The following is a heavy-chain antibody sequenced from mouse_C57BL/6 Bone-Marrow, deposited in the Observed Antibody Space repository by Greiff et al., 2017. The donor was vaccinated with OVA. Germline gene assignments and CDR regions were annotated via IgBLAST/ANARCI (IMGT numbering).Heavy chain of an antibody. CDR1: GYTFTSYW. J-gene: IGHJ2*01. Sequence: QVQLKESGAELAKPGASVKLSCKASGYTFTSYWMHWVKQRPGQGLEWIGYINPSSGYTKYNQKFKDKATLTADKSSSTAYMQLSSLTYEDSAVYYCARSDGSSSYYFDYGGQGTTLTVSS. CDR3: ARSDGSSSYYFDY. CDR2: INPSSGYT. D-gene: IGHD1-1*01. V-gene: IGHV1-7*01.